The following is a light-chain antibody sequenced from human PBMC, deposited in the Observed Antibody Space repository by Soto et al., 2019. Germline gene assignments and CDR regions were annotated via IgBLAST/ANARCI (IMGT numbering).Light chain of an antibody. CDR2: TNN. V-gene: IGLV1-44*01. CDR1: SSNIGGNT. CDR3: AGWDDSLNGLYV. J-gene: IGLJ1*01. Sequence: QSVLTQPPSASGTPGQRVTISCSGSSSNIGGNTVNWYQQLPGTAPKLLIHTNNERPSGVPDRFSGSKSGTSASLAISGLQSEDEADYYCAGWDDSLNGLYVFGTGTKVTVL.